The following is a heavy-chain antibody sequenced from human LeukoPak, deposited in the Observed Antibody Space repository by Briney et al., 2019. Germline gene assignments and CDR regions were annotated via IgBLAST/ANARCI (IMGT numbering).Heavy chain of an antibody. D-gene: IGHD2-8*01. CDR1: GFTFSSYA. CDR3: ARDQWGSPDC. V-gene: IGHV3-23*01. J-gene: IGHJ4*02. Sequence: GGSLRLSCVASGFTFSSYAMSWVRQAPGKGLEWVSSISGSGGSTYYADSVKGRFTISRDNSKNTLYLQMNSLRAEDTAVYYCARDQWGSPDCWGQGTLVTVSS. CDR2: ISGSGGST.